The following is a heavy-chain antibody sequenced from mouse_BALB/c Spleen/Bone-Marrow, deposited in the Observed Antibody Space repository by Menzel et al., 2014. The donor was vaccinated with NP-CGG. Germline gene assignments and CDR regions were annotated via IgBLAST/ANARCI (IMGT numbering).Heavy chain of an antibody. J-gene: IGHJ3*01. D-gene: IGHD2-2*01. CDR2: ISPGTGNT. CDR1: GYAFXTYW. CDR3: AIIGYQAWFTY. V-gene: IGHV1-9*01. Sequence: QVQLQQSRTELMKPGASVKISCKATGYAFXTYWIQWIKQRPGHGLDWIGEISPGTGNTNNNEKFRGKATFTADASSNTAYMQLSSLTSEDSAVYFCAIIGYQAWFTYWGQGTLVTVSP.